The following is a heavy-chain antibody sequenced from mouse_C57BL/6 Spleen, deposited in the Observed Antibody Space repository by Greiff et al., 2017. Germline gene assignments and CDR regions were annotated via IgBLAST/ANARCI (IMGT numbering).Heavy chain of an antibody. CDR2: INPNNGGT. CDR3: ARNYYGSLWYFDV. D-gene: IGHD1-1*01. CDR1: GYTFTDYN. J-gene: IGHJ1*03. V-gene: IGHV1-18*01. Sequence: EVQLQQSGPELVKPGASVKIPCKASGYTFTDYNMDWVKQSHGKSLEWIGDINPNNGGTIYNQKFKGKATLTVDKSSSTAYMELRSLTSEDTAVYYCARNYYGSLWYFDVWGTGTTVTVSS.